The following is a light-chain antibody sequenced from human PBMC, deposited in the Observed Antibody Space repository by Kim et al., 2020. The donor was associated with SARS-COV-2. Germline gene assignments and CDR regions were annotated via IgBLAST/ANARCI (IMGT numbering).Light chain of an antibody. J-gene: IGKJ2*01. CDR1: QSVLYTPYNKSY. CDR2: WAS. V-gene: IGKV4-1*01. CDR3: QQYYSPPPT. Sequence: TATINCESSQSVLYTPYNKSYIAWFQQKPGQPPKMLIYWASTRESGVPDRISGSGSGTEFSLTISSLQSEDVAVYYCQQYYSPPPTFGQGTKLEI.